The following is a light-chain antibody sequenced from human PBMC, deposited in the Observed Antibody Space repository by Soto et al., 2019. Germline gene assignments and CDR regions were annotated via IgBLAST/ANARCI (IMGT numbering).Light chain of an antibody. V-gene: IGKV1-39*01. J-gene: IGKJ3*01. CDR1: QSISSY. CDR3: QQSYSTPPKFT. Sequence: DIQMTQSPSSLSASVGDRVTITCRASQSISSYLNWYQQKPGKAPKLLIYAASSLQSGVPSRFSGSGSGTVFTLTISSLQPEDFATYYCQQSYSTPPKFTFGPGTKVDIK. CDR2: AAS.